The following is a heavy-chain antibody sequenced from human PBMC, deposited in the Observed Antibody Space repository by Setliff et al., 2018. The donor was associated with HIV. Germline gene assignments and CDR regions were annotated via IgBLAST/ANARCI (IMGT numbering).Heavy chain of an antibody. D-gene: IGHD1-1*01. CDR1: GYTFTSYG. V-gene: IGHV1-69*13. J-gene: IGHJ5*02. CDR2: IIPIFGTA. CDR3: ARDLKDDGADP. Sequence: ASVKVSCKASGYTFTSYGISWVRQAPGQGLEWMGGIIPIFGTANYAQKFQGRVTITADESTSAAYMELSSLRSEDTAVYYCARDLKDDGADPWGQGTLVTVSS.